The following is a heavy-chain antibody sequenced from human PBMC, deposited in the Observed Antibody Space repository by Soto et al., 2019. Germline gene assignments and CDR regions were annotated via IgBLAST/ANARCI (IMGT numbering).Heavy chain of an antibody. V-gene: IGHV3-23*01. CDR3: AKENEYSSSSVDY. J-gene: IGHJ4*02. CDR1: GGSFSGYY. CDR2: ISGSGGST. Sequence: ETLSLTCAVYGGSFSGYYWSWIRQPPGKGLEWVSAISGSGGSTYYADSVKGRFTIPRGNSKNTLYLQMNSLRAEDTAVYYCAKENEYSSSSVDYWGQGTLVTVSS. D-gene: IGHD6-6*01.